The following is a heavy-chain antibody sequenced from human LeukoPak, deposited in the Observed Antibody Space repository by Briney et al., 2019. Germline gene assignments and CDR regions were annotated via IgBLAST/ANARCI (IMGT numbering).Heavy chain of an antibody. CDR1: GGSISSGGYY. V-gene: IGHV4-39*07. CDR2: IYHSGST. CDR3: ARDLFPAAAGTNWFDP. Sequence: SETLSLTCTVSGGSISSGGYYWSWIRQPPGKGLEWIGSIYHSGSTYYNPSLKSRVTISVDTSKNQFSLKLSSVTAADTAVYYCARDLFPAAAGTNWFDPWGQGTLVTVSS. J-gene: IGHJ5*02. D-gene: IGHD6-13*01.